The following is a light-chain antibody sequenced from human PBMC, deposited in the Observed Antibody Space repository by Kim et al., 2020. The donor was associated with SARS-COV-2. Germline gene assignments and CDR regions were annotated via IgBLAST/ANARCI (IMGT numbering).Light chain of an antibody. V-gene: IGKV3-15*01. CDR2: GAS. J-gene: IGKJ1*01. CDR1: QSVSSN. Sequence: EIMMTQSPATLPVSPGERATLSCRASQSVSSNLAWYQQKPGQAPRLLIYGASTRATGIPARFSGSGSGTEFILTISSLQSEDFAVYYCQEYDTWPVFGQGTKVDIK. CDR3: QEYDTWPV.